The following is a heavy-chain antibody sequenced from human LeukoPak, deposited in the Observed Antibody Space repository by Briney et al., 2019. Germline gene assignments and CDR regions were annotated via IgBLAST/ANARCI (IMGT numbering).Heavy chain of an antibody. CDR3: VRHLIREEYSSSSIGFDP. V-gene: IGHV4-39*01. Sequence: PSETLSLTCCVSVGSMSSTSYYWGWIRQPPGKGLEWIGSIYYSASTYYNPSLKSRVTISVDTSKNQFSLKLSSVTAADTAVYYCVRHLIREEYSSSSIGFDPWGQGTLVTVSS. J-gene: IGHJ5*02. CDR1: VGSMSSTSYY. D-gene: IGHD6-6*01. CDR2: IYYSAST.